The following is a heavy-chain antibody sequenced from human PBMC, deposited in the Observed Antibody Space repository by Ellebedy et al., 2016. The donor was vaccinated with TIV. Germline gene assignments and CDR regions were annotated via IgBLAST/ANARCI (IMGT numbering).Heavy chain of an antibody. J-gene: IGHJ4*03. CDR3: ARGPATVFGVVKPLDY. V-gene: IGHV3-7*01. CDR2: IKQDGSEK. Sequence: GGSLRLSCAASGFTFSSYWMSWVRQAPGKGLEWVANIKQDGSEKYYVDSVKGRFTISRDNAKNSLYLQMNSLRAEDTAVYFCARGPATVFGVVKPLDYWGQGTTVTVSS. D-gene: IGHD3-3*01. CDR1: GFTFSSYW.